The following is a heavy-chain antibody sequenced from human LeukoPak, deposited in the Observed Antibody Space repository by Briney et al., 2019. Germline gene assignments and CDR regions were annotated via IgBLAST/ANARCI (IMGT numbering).Heavy chain of an antibody. J-gene: IGHJ4*02. CDR1: GFTFSGSA. CDR3: GIAVAGIDY. CDR2: IRSKANSYAT. Sequence: GGSLRLSCAASGFTFSGSAMHWVRQASGKGLEWVGRIRSKANSYATAYAASVKGRFTISRDDSKNTAYLQMNSLKTEDTAVYYCGIAVAGIDYWGQGTLVTVSS. V-gene: IGHV3-73*01. D-gene: IGHD6-19*01.